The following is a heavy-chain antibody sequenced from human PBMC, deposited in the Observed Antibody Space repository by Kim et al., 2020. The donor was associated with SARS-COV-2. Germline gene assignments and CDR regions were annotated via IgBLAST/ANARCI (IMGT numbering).Heavy chain of an antibody. CDR3: AKDLRLRYCSFDY. Sequence: YADSVKGRFTITRDNSKNTLYLQMNSLRAEDTAVYYCAKDLRLRYCSFDYWGQGTLVTVSS. V-gene: IGHV3-23*01. D-gene: IGHD3-9*01. J-gene: IGHJ4*02.